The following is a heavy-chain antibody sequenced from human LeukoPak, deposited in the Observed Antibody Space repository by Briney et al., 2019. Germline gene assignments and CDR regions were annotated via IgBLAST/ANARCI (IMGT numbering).Heavy chain of an antibody. J-gene: IGHJ5*02. CDR1: GHTFSSYW. Sequence: GESLQISCKNSGHTFSSYWTGWARQMPGKGLEWMGIIYPDASDIRYSPSFQGQVTISADKSISTAYLQWSSLKASDTAMYYCARRAMVAASWFDPWGQGTLVTVSS. CDR2: IYPDASDI. D-gene: IGHD2-15*01. CDR3: ARRAMVAASWFDP. V-gene: IGHV5-51*01.